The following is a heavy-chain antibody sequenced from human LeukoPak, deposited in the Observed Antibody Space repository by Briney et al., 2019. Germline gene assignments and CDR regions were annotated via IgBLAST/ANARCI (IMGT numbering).Heavy chain of an antibody. CDR1: GGSISSGSYY. Sequence: TLSLTCTVSGGSISSGSYYWSWIRQPAGKGLEWLGRIYTSGSTNYNPSLKSRVTISVDTSTNQFSLKVNSLTTADTAVYYCAREGRGQQPTPIDYWGPGALVSVSS. CDR2: IYTSGST. D-gene: IGHD6-13*01. J-gene: IGHJ4*02. V-gene: IGHV4-61*02. CDR3: AREGRGQQPTPIDY.